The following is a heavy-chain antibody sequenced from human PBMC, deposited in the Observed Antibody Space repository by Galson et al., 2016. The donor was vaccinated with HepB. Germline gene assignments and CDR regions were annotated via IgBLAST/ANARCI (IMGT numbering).Heavy chain of an antibody. CDR3: VCQPRGFLEPGSWFDP. Sequence: SETLSLTCGVSGGSITSNTWWTWVRQPPGKGLEWIGEIYPGGNTNYNPSLKSRVTMSVDKSKNQFSLNLSSVSAADTCVYYWVCQPRGFLEPGSWFDPWGQGTLVIVSS. D-gene: IGHD3-3*01. J-gene: IGHJ5*02. V-gene: IGHV4-4*02. CDR1: GGSITSNTW. CDR2: IYPGGNT.